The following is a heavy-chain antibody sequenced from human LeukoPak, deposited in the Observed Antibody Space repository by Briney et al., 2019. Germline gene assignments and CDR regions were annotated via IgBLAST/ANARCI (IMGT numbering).Heavy chain of an antibody. J-gene: IGHJ3*02. V-gene: IGHV5-51*01. CDR1: GYSFTNYW. D-gene: IGHD3-10*01. CDR3: ARHGPNGGDAFDI. Sequence: GESLKISCKGSGYSFTNYWIGWVRQMPGKGLEWMGIIYPGDSDTRYSPSFQGQVTISADKSISTAYLQWSSLRASDTAMYYCARHGPNGGDAFDIWGQGTMVTVSS. CDR2: IYPGDSDT.